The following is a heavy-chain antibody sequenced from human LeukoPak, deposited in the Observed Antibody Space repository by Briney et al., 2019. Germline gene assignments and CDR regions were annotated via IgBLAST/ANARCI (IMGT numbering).Heavy chain of an antibody. CDR3: AKDPNGDYVGAFDT. Sequence: PGGSLRLSCAASGFTFSTYAMTWVRQAPGRGLEWVSVISGSGGSTYYADSVRGRFTISRDNSKNTVYLEMSSLRAEDAAVYYCAKDPNGDYVGAFDTWGQGTMVIVSS. V-gene: IGHV3-23*01. D-gene: IGHD4-17*01. J-gene: IGHJ3*02. CDR1: GFTFSTYA. CDR2: ISGSGGST.